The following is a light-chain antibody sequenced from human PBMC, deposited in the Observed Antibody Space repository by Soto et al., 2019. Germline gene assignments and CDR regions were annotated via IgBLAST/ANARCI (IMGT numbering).Light chain of an antibody. CDR3: QSYDSSLSGVV. Sequence: QSVLTQPPSVCGAPGQRVTISCSGSSSNIGAGYDVHWYQQLPGTAPKLLIYGNSNRPSGVPDRFSGSKSGTSASLAITGLHAEDEADYYCQSYDSSLSGVVFGGGTKLTVL. CDR1: SSNIGAGYD. J-gene: IGLJ2*01. CDR2: GNS. V-gene: IGLV1-40*01.